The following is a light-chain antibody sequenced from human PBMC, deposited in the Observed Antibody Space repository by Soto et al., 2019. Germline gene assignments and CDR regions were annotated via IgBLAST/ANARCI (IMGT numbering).Light chain of an antibody. V-gene: IGLV2-14*03. CDR2: DVS. J-gene: IGLJ3*02. CDR3: SSFTTSTTLV. CDR1: NSDVGAYNY. Sequence: QSVLTQPASVSGSPGQSITISCAGSNSDVGAYNYVSWYQQHPGKAPKLIIFDVSNRPSGVSDRFSASKSGNTASLTISGLQAEDGADYYCSSFTTSTTLVFGGGTQLTVL.